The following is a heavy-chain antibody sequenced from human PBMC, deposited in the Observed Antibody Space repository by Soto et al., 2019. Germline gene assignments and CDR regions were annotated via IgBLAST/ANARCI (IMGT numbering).Heavy chain of an antibody. V-gene: IGHV3-7*01. CDR3: AREAF. CDR2: INPDGSEK. CDR1: GFTISTYW. J-gene: IGHJ4*02. Sequence: GSLRLSCAASGFTISTYWMSWVRQAPGKGLEWVARINPDGSEKYYVDSVKGRFTVSRDNAKNSLYLQMNGLRAEDTAVYYCAREAFWGQGSLVTVSS.